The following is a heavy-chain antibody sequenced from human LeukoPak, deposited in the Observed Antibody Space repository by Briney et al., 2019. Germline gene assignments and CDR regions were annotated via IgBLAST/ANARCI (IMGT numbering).Heavy chain of an antibody. CDR1: GGSISSYY. J-gene: IGHJ6*02. CDR3: ARGRSYYYYGMDV. CDR2: IYYSGST. V-gene: IGHV4-59*01. Sequence: SETLSLTCTVSGGSISSYYWSWIRQPPGKGLEWIGYIYYSGSTNYNPSLKSRVTISVDTSKNQFSLKLSSVTAADTAVYYCARGRSYYYYGMDVWGQGTMVTVSS.